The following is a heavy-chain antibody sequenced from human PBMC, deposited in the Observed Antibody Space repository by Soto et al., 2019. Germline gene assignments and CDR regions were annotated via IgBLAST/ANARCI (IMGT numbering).Heavy chain of an antibody. CDR1: GYSFTSYW. CDR3: ARSSYYDFWSGYFFDP. J-gene: IGHJ5*02. Sequence: PGESLKISCKGSGYSFTSYWIGWVRQMPGKGLEWMGIIYPGDSDTRYSPSFQGQVTISADKSISTAYLQWSSLKASDTAMYYCARSSYYDFWSGYFFDPWGQGTLVTVSS. CDR2: IYPGDSDT. V-gene: IGHV5-51*01. D-gene: IGHD3-3*01.